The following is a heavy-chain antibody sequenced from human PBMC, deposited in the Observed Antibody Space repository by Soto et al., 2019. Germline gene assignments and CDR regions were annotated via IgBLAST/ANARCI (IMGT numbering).Heavy chain of an antibody. CDR1: GYTFISYG. D-gene: IGHD5-12*01. CDR2: ISPYNGNT. CDR3: ARDQTKWLTDAFDI. Sequence: HVPLVQSGAEVKKPGASLKVSCKASGYTFISYGVSWVRQAPGQGLEWLGWISPYNGNTNYAQKFQGRSTMTTDTSTSTVYMDLRSRRTDDTAVYYCARDQTKWLTDAFDIWGQGTMVVVSS. V-gene: IGHV1-18*01. J-gene: IGHJ3*02.